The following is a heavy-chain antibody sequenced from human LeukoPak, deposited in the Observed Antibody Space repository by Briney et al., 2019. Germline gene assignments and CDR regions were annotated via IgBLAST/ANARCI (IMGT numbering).Heavy chain of an antibody. D-gene: IGHD6-19*01. CDR3: ARSEGYSSGWTNACFDY. CDR1: GYTFTGYY. CDR2: INPNSGGT. V-gene: IGHV1-2*02. J-gene: IGHJ4*02. Sequence: ASVKVSCKASGYTFTGYYMHWVRQAPGQGLEWMGWINPNSGGTNYAQKFQGRVTMTTDTSTSTAYMELRSLRSDDTAVYYCARSEGYSSGWTNACFDYWGQGTLVTVSS.